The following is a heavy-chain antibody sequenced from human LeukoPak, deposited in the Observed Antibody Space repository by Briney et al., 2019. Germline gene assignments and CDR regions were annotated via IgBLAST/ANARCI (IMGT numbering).Heavy chain of an antibody. J-gene: IGHJ4*02. CDR2: IYYSGST. CDR3: ARDQWGYGDFDY. CDR1: GGSISSGGYY. D-gene: IGHD4-17*01. V-gene: IGHV4-31*03. Sequence: PSQTLSLTCTVSGGSISSGGYYWSWIRQHPGKGLEWIGYIYYSGSTYYNPSLKSRVTISVDTSKNQFSLKLSSVTAADTAVYYCARDQWGYGDFDYWGQGILVTVSS.